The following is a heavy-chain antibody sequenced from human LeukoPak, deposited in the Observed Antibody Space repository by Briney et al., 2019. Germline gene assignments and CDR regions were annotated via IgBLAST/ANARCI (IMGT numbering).Heavy chain of an antibody. D-gene: IGHD5-12*01. V-gene: IGHV1-69*04. CDR1: RGTLFGYA. J-gene: IGHJ4*02. CDR3: CPKSGVGCSDNFDY. CDR2: VIPTLGIA. Sequence: SAWASSEPSRGTLFGYAISWAGQAPGQGLEWVGRVIPTLGIANYAQSFQGRVSITADKSTGTAYMELASLRSEDTAVYYLCPKSGVGCSDNFDYWGQGTLVSVSS.